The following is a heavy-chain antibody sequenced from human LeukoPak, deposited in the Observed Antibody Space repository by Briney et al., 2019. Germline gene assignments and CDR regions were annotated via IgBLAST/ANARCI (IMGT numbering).Heavy chain of an antibody. CDR2: INPSGGST. J-gene: IGHJ4*02. CDR3: ARAVVVTGSFDY. D-gene: IGHD2-21*02. CDR1: GYTFTSYY. V-gene: IGHV1-46*01. Sequence: ASVKVSCKASGYTFTSYYMHWVRQAPGQGLEWMGIINPSGGSTSYAQKFQGRVAMTRDTSTSTVYMELSSLRSEDTAVYYCARAVVVTGSFDYWGQGTLVTVSS.